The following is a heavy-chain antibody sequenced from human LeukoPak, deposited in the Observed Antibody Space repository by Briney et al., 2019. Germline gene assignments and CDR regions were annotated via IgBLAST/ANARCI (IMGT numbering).Heavy chain of an antibody. CDR2: IIPILGIA. J-gene: IGHJ4*02. CDR3: AYCGGDCYSFDY. D-gene: IGHD2-21*02. CDR1: GYTFTGYY. V-gene: IGHV1-69*02. Sequence: SVKVSCKASGYTFTGYYMHWVRQAPGQGLEWMGRIIPILGIANYAQKFQGRVTITADKSTSTAYMELSSLRSEDTAVYYCAYCGGDCYSFDYWGQGTLVTVSS.